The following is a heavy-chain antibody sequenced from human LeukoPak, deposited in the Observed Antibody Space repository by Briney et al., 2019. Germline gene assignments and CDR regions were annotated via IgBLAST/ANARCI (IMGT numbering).Heavy chain of an antibody. D-gene: IGHD5-12*01. Sequence: PSETLSLTCTVSGGSISSSSYYWGWIRQPPGKGLEWIGSIYYSGSTYYNPSLKSRVTISVDASKNQFSLKLSSVTAADTAVYYCARATYSGYDFDWFDPWGQGTLVTVSS. CDR2: IYYSGST. J-gene: IGHJ5*02. CDR1: GGSISSSSYY. CDR3: ARATYSGYDFDWFDP. V-gene: IGHV4-39*07.